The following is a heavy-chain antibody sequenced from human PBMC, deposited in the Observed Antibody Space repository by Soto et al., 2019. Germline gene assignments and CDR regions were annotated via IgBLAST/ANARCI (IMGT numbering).Heavy chain of an antibody. Sequence: PGGSLRLSCAASGFTFSNAWMSWFRQAPGKGLEWVSHIKTKIDGGTTDYAAPVKGRFSISRDDLKDMLFLQMNSLNTGDTAVYYCATEMGSYFDYWGQGSLVTV. CDR2: IKTKIDGGTT. CDR1: GFTFSNAW. D-gene: IGHD3-16*01. CDR3: ATEMGSYFDY. V-gene: IGHV3-15*01. J-gene: IGHJ4*02.